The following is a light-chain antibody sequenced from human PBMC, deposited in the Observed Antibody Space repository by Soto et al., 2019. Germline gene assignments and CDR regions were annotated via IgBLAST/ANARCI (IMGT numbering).Light chain of an antibody. CDR3: GSYTTRSTYV. J-gene: IGLJ1*01. CDR1: SSDVGGFDY. Sequence: QSALTQPASVSGSPGGSITISCTGTSSDVGGFDYVSWYQHHPGKAPKLMIYGVSSRPSGVSNRFSGSKSGSTASLTISGLQAEDEADYYCGSYTTRSTYVFGTGTKVTVL. CDR2: GVS. V-gene: IGLV2-14*03.